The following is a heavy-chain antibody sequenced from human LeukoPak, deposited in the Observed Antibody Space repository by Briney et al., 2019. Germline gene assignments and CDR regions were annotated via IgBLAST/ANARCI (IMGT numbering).Heavy chain of an antibody. Sequence: LSLTCTVSGGSISSSSYYWGWVRQAPGKGLEWVAVISYDGSNKYYADSVKGRFTISRDNSKNTLYLQMNSLRAEDTAVYYCAKGGYSSSWYGSFDYWGQGTLVTVSS. V-gene: IGHV3-30*18. J-gene: IGHJ4*02. CDR2: ISYDGSNK. CDR3: AKGGYSSSWYGSFDY. D-gene: IGHD6-13*01. CDR1: GGSISSSSYY.